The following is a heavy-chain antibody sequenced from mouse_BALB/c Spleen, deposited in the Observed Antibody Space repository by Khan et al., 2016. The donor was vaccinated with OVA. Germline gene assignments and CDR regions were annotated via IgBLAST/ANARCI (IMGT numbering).Heavy chain of an antibody. Sequence: EVQLQESGPDLVKPSQSLSLTCTVTGYSITSDYAWNWIRQFPGNKLEWMGYIKYSGSTSYNPSLKSRIPTTRNTSKNQFFLQLSSVTTETTATYCDAGSGTINTIVATDFDYWGQGTTLTVSS. V-gene: IGHV3-2*02. CDR3: AGSGTINTIVATDFDY. J-gene: IGHJ2*01. CDR1: GYSITSDYA. CDR2: IKYSGST. D-gene: IGHD1-1*01.